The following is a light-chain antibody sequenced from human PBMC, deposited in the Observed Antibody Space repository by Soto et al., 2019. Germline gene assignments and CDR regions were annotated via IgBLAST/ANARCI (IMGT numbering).Light chain of an antibody. J-gene: IGLJ2*01. CDR3: QSYDSRLSGAVV. V-gene: IGLV1-40*01. Sequence: QAVVTQPPSVSGAPGQRVTISCAGSSSNIGAGYDVHWYRQLPGTAPKLLIYGNTNRPSGVPDRFSGSKSGTSASLAITGLRPEDEANYYCQSYDSRLSGAVVFGGGTKVTVL. CDR1: SSNIGAGYD. CDR2: GNT.